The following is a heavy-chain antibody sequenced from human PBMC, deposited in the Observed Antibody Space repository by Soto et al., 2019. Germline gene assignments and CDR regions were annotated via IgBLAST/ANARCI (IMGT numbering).Heavy chain of an antibody. CDR1: GGSISSSSYY. J-gene: IGHJ6*02. CDR3: AVQKSYDSSGYYYKIRGV. CDR2: IYYSGST. V-gene: IGHV4-39*01. Sequence: SETLSLTCTVSGGSISSSSYYWGWIRQPPGKGLEWIGSIYYSGSTYYNPSLKSRVTISVDTSKNQFSLKLSSVTAADTAVYYCAVQKSYDSSGYYYKIRGVWGQGTTVTVSS. D-gene: IGHD3-22*01.